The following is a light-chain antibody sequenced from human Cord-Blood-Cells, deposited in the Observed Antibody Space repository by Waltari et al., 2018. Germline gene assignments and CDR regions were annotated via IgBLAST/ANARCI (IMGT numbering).Light chain of an antibody. J-gene: IGLJ3*02. V-gene: IGLV3-19*01. CDR2: GKN. CDR1: SLRSYY. Sequence: SSELTQDPVVSVALGQTVRITCQGDSLRSYYASWYQQKPGQAPVLVIYGKNNRPSGIPYRFSGSSSGNTASLTITGAQAEDEADYYCNSRDSSGNHWVFGGGTKLTVL. CDR3: NSRDSSGNHWV.